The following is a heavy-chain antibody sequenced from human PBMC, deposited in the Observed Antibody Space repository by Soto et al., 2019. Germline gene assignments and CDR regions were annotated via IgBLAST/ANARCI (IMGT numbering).Heavy chain of an antibody. Sequence: GGSLRLSCAASGFSFSAYSMYWVRQAPGKAPEWISYITTTYTIYYADSVRGRFTISRDNANNSLYLQMSRLRAEDTAVYYCAKVRGQGAAAGIVFDYWGQGTLVTVSS. CDR1: GFSFSAYS. D-gene: IGHD6-13*01. CDR3: AKVRGQGAAAGIVFDY. J-gene: IGHJ4*02. CDR2: ITTTYTI. V-gene: IGHV3-48*01.